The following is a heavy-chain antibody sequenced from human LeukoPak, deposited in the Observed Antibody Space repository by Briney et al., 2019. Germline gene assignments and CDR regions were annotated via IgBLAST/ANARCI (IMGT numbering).Heavy chain of an antibody. Sequence: SGGSLRLSCAASGFTFDDYTMHWVRHAPGKGLEWVSLISWDGGSTYYADSVKGRFTISRDNSKNSLYLQMNSLRTEDTALYYCAKAVGYCSSTSCHYGMDVWGQGTTVTVSS. V-gene: IGHV3-43*01. D-gene: IGHD2-2*01. CDR3: AKAVGYCSSTSCHYGMDV. CDR2: ISWDGGST. CDR1: GFTFDDYT. J-gene: IGHJ6*02.